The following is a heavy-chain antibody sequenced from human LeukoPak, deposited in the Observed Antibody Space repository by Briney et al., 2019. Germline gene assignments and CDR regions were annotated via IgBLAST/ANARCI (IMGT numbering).Heavy chain of an antibody. CDR2: IKSKTDGGTT. J-gene: IGHJ1*01. V-gene: IGHV3-15*01. CDR1: GFTFSNAW. CDR3: TTDSPGYSSSWYGYEYFQH. D-gene: IGHD6-13*01. Sequence: GGSLRLSCAASGFTFSNAWMSWVRQAPGKGLEWVGRIKSKTDGGTTDYAAPVKGRFTISRDDSKNTLYLQMNSLKTEDTAVYYCTTDSPGYSSSWYGYEYFQHWGQGTLVTVSS.